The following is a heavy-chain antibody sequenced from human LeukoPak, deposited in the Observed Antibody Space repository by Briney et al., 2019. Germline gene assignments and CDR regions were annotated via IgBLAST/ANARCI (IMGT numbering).Heavy chain of an antibody. Sequence: GGSLRLSCAASGFTVSSNYMSWVRQAPGKGLEWVSVIYSGGSTYYADSVKGRFTISRDNSKNTLYLQMNSLRAEDTAVYYCARDSSGWFLFDYWGQGTLVTASS. J-gene: IGHJ4*02. CDR2: IYSGGST. CDR1: GFTVSSNY. CDR3: ARDSSGWFLFDY. V-gene: IGHV3-66*01. D-gene: IGHD6-19*01.